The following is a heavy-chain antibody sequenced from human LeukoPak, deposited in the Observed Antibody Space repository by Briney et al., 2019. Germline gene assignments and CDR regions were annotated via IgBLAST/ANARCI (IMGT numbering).Heavy chain of an antibody. CDR1: GFTFSSYG. V-gene: IGHV3-33*01. D-gene: IGHD2-2*02. CDR3: AREDIVVIPAAIEVYYYYGMDV. CDR2: IWYDGSNK. Sequence: PGGSLRLSCAASGFTFSSYGMHWVRQAPGKGLEWVAVIWYDGSNKYYADSVKGRFTISRDNSKNTLYLQMNSLRAEDTAVYYCAREDIVVIPAAIEVYYYYGMDVWGQGTTGTGSS. J-gene: IGHJ6*02.